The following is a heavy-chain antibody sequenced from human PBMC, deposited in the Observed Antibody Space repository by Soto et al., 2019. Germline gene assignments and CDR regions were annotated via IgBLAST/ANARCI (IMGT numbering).Heavy chain of an antibody. CDR3: ARGVYGAYVDY. Sequence: SETLSLTCTVSGGSISSYYWSWIRQPPGKGLEWIGYIYYSGSTNYNPSLKSRATISVDTSKNQFSLKLSSVTAADTAVYYCARGVYGAYVDYWGQGTLVTVSS. CDR1: GGSISSYY. CDR2: IYYSGST. V-gene: IGHV4-59*01. D-gene: IGHD4-17*01. J-gene: IGHJ4*02.